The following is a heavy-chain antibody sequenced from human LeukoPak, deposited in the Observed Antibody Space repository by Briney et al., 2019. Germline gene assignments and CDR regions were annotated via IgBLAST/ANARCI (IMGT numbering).Heavy chain of an antibody. Sequence: GGSLRLSCAASGFTFSSYAMSWVRQALGKGLEWVSAISGSGGSTYYADSVKGRFTISRDNSKNTLYLQMNSLRAEDTAVYYCAKDVSKVRGEEFDYWGQGTLVTVSS. V-gene: IGHV3-23*01. D-gene: IGHD3-10*01. J-gene: IGHJ4*02. CDR3: AKDVSKVRGEEFDY. CDR1: GFTFSSYA. CDR2: ISGSGGST.